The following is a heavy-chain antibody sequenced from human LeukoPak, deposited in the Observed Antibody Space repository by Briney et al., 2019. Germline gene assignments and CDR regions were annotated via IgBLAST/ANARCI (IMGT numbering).Heavy chain of an antibody. V-gene: IGHV1-69*05. D-gene: IGHD6-13*01. CDR2: IIPIFGTT. CDR3: ASTINQYSNSWPPFDF. J-gene: IGHJ4*02. Sequence: SVKLSCKASGGTFSSYSISWVRQAPGQGLEWMGRIIPIFGTTNYAQKFQGRVTMTTDESTSTAYMELSSLRSEDTAVYYCASTINQYSNSWPPFDFWGQGTLVTVSS. CDR1: GGTFSSYS.